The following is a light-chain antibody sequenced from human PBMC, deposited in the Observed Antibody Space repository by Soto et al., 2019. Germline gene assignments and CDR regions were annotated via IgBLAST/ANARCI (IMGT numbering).Light chain of an antibody. CDR2: GDD. CDR1: SSNIGSHT. J-gene: IGLJ1*01. Sequence: QSVLTQPPSTSGTPGQRVAISCSGTSSNIGSHTVNWYQQLPGTAPKLLIYGDDQRPSGVPDRFSGSKSDNTASLTISGLQAEDEADYYCSSYTSGSTFVFGTGTKLTVL. CDR3: SSYTSGSTFV. V-gene: IGLV1-44*01.